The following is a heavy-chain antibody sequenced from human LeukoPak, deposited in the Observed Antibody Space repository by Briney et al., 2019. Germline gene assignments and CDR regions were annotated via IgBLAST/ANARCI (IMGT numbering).Heavy chain of an antibody. J-gene: IGHJ4*02. D-gene: IGHD6-19*01. CDR3: AKDGGGWYTSGWYYFDS. CDR1: GFTFSSYA. Sequence: RSGGSLRLSCAASGFTFSSYAMSWVRQAPGKGLEWVSAVSGSGANTYYADSVKGRFTISRDKSKNTLYLQMNSLRAEDTAIYYCAKDGGGWYTSGWYYFDSWGQGTLVTVSS. CDR2: VSGSGANT. V-gene: IGHV3-23*01.